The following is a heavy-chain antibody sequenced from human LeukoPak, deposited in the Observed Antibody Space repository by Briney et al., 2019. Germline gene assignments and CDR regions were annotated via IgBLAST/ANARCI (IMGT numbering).Heavy chain of an antibody. CDR1: GFTFSSYW. Sequence: GGSLRLSCAASGFTFSSYWMSWVRQAPGKGLEWVANIKQDGSEKYYVGSVKGRFTISRDNAKNSLYLQMNSLRAEDTAVYYCARQDPIDYYYGMDVWGQGTTVTVSS. CDR2: IKQDGSEK. CDR3: ARQDPIDYYYGMDV. V-gene: IGHV3-7*01. J-gene: IGHJ6*02.